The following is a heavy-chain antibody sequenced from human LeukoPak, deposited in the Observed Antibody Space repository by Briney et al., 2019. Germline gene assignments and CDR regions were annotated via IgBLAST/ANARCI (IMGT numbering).Heavy chain of an antibody. Sequence: GGSLRLSCAASGFTFSSHWMHWVRQAPGKGLVWVSRIDSDGSSISYADSVKGRFTISRDNSKNTLYLQMNSLRAEDTAVYYCARDGSSGPHPIYYFDYWGQGTLVTVSS. D-gene: IGHD2-21*01. CDR3: ARDGSSGPHPIYYFDY. V-gene: IGHV3-74*01. CDR2: IDSDGSSI. J-gene: IGHJ4*02. CDR1: GFTFSSHW.